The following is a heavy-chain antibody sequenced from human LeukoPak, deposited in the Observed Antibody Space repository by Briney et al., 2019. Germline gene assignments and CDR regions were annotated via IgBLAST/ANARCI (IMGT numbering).Heavy chain of an antibody. Sequence: PSETLSLTCAVYGGSFSGYYWSWIRQPPGKGLEWIGEINHSGSTNYNPSLKSRVTISVDTSKNQFSLKLSSVTAADTAVYYCARGPDYYVPFDIWGQGTMVTVSS. CDR1: GGSFSGYY. CDR3: ARGPDYYVPFDI. J-gene: IGHJ3*02. D-gene: IGHD3-10*02. V-gene: IGHV4-34*01. CDR2: INHSGST.